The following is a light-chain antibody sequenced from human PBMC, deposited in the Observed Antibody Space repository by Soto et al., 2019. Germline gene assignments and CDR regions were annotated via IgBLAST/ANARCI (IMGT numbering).Light chain of an antibody. CDR1: QAVPNN. J-gene: IGKJ1*01. Sequence: DIHLTQSPSFLSASVGDRVTITCRPSQAVPNNMAWYQQKPGKAPKLLIYKASTLESGVPSRLSGSGSGTEFTLTISSLKPDDFATYYCQQYNNHRAFGQGTKVDIK. CDR2: KAS. V-gene: IGKV1-9*01. CDR3: QQYNNHRA.